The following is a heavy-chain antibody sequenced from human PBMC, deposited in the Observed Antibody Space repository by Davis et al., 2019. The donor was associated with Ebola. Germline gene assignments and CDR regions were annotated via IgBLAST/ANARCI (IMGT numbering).Heavy chain of an antibody. V-gene: IGHV3-33*01. CDR1: GFTFSSYG. J-gene: IGHJ4*02. CDR2: IWYDGSNK. Sequence: GASLKISCAASGFTFSSYGMHWVRQAPGKGLEWVAVIWYDGSNKYYADSVKGRFTISRDNSKNTLYLQMNSLRAEDTAVYYCARGRWLQSYYFDYWGQGTLVTVSS. CDR3: ARGRWLQSYYFDY. D-gene: IGHD5-24*01.